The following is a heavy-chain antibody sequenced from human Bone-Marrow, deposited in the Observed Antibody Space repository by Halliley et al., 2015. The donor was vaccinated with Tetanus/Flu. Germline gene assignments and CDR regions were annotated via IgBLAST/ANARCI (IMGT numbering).Heavy chain of an antibody. V-gene: IGHV3-11*01. CDR3: ARDMGDDYRERLKLELLGWSYYDY. D-gene: IGHD4-4*01. CDR2: ISSTGKTI. J-gene: IGHJ4*02. Sequence: SLRLSCAGSGFPFSDFYVTWIRQAPGKGLECISYISSTGKTIYYAESVKGRFTIFRDNAKNSLYLQMSSLRVEDTAVYYCARDMGDDYRERLKLELLGWSYYDYWGQGIRVTVSS. CDR1: GFPFSDFY.